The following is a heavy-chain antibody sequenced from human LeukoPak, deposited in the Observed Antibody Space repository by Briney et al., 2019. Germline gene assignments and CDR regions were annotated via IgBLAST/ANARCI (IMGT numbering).Heavy chain of an antibody. D-gene: IGHD2-2*01. J-gene: IGHJ4*02. CDR1: GYTFINYG. Sequence: ASVKVSCKSSGYTFINYGISWVREAPGQELEWIGWIDVYNGNTNYAQKLQGRVTMTTDTSTSTAYMELRSLRSNDTAVYYCARTRYATARVDYWGQGALVTVSS. V-gene: IGHV1-18*01. CDR3: ARTRYATARVDY. CDR2: IDVYNGNT.